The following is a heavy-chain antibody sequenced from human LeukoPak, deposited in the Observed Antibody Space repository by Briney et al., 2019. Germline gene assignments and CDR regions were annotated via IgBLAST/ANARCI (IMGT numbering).Heavy chain of an antibody. CDR3: ARIAYDALDSYYYGMDV. V-gene: IGHV4-31*03. D-gene: IGHD3-3*01. J-gene: IGHJ6*02. Sequence: QASETLSLTCTVSGGSISSGPYYWIWIRQHPGKGLEWIGYITYSGNTYYYPALNSRVTVSLDTSKTQFSLKLSSVTAADTAVYYCARIAYDALDSYYYGMDVWGQGTTVTVSS. CDR2: ITYSGNT. CDR1: GGSISSGPYY.